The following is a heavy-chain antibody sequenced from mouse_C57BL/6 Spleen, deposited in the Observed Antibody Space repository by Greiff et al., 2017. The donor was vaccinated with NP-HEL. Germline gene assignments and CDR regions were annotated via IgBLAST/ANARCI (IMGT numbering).Heavy chain of an antibody. CDR2: INPNNGGT. J-gene: IGHJ2*01. CDR1: GYTFTDYY. Sequence: EVQLQQSGPELVKPGASVKISCKASGYTFTDYYMNWVKQSHGKSLEWIGDINPNNGGTSYNQKFKGKATLTVDKSSSTAYMELRSLTSEDSAVYYCARERDYSYYFDYWGQGTTLTVSS. CDR3: ARERDYSYYFDY. D-gene: IGHD1-1*02. V-gene: IGHV1-26*01.